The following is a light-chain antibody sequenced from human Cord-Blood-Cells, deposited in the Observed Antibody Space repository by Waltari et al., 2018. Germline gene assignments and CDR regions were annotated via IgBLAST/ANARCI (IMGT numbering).Light chain of an antibody. Sequence: QSALTQPASVSGSPGQSITISCTGTSRDVGGINFFPWYQQHPGKAPKLIIYDVSNRPSGVSNRFSGSKSGNTASLTISGLQAEDEADYYCSSYTSSSTWVFGGGTKLTVL. CDR2: DVS. J-gene: IGLJ3*02. CDR3: SSYTSSSTWV. CDR1: SRDVGGINF. V-gene: IGLV2-14*03.